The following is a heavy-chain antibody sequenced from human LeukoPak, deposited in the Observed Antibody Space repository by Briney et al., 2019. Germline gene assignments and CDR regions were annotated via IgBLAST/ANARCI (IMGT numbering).Heavy chain of an antibody. D-gene: IGHD6-13*01. CDR1: GFTVSSNY. CDR3: ARVGGSSPDW. Sequence: GGSLRLSCAASGFTVSSNYMSWVRQAPGKGLEWVSAISGSGGSTYYADSVKGRFTISRDNSKNTLYLQMNSLRAEDTAVYYCARVGGSSPDWWGQGTLVTVSS. CDR2: ISGSGGST. V-gene: IGHV3-23*01. J-gene: IGHJ4*02.